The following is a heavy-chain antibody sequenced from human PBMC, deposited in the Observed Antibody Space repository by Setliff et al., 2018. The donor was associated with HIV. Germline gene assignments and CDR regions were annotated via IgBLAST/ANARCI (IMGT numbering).Heavy chain of an antibody. J-gene: IGHJ5*02. CDR3: ARNVPGIVPRRVGFDP. CDR1: GYTFTDYY. V-gene: IGHV1-2*02. Sequence: ASVKVSCKASGYTFTDYYIHGVRQAPGQGLEWMGWINPDTGGTNSAQRFQGRVTMTRDMSITTAYMELSSLKSDDTAMYYCARNVPGIVPRRVGFDPWGQGTLVTVSS. D-gene: IGHD1-26*01. CDR2: INPDTGGT.